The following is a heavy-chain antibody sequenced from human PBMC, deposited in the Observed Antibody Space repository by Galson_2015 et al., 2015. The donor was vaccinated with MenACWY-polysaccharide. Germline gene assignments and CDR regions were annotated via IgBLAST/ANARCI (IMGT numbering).Heavy chain of an antibody. J-gene: IGHJ1*01. CDR2: IYPGGSDA. CDR1: GYSFTSYW. Sequence: QSGAEVKKPGESLKISCKGLGYSFTSYWIGWVRQMPGKGLEWMGIIYPGGSDARFSPSFQGQVTKSVDKSISTAYLQWNSLKASDTAIYYCARITGGEYFQYWGQGALVTV. CDR3: ARITGGEYFQY. V-gene: IGHV5-51*03. D-gene: IGHD3-10*01.